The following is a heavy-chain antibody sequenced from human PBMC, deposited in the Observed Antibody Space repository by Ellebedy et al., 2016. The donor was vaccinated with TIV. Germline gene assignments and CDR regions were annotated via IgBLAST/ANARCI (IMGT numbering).Heavy chain of an antibody. CDR3: AREGSGSYGYYYYGMDV. CDR2: IIPIFGTA. V-gene: IGHV1-69*13. D-gene: IGHD1-26*01. Sequence: SVKVSXXASGGTFSSYALSWVRQAPGQGLEWMGGIIPIFGTANYAQKFQGRVTITADESTSTAYMELSSLRSEDTAVYYCAREGSGSYGYYYYGMDVWGQGTTVTVSS. J-gene: IGHJ6*02. CDR1: GGTFSSYA.